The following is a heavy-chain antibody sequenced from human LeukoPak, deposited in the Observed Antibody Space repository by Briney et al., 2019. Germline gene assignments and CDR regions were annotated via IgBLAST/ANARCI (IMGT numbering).Heavy chain of an antibody. J-gene: IGHJ4*02. CDR2: ISSSSSYI. Sequence: GGSLRLSCAASGFTFSSYSMNWVRQAPGKGLEWVSSISSSSSYIYYADSVKGRFTISRDNAKNSLYLQMNSLRAEDTAVYYCARRHPELKISDYWGQGTLVTVSS. CDR3: ARRHPELKISDY. CDR1: GFTFSSYS. V-gene: IGHV3-21*01. D-gene: IGHD1-14*01.